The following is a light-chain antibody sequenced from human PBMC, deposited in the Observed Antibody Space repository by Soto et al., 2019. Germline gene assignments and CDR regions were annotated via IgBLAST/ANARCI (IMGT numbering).Light chain of an antibody. CDR1: SSDVGVYNY. V-gene: IGLV2-11*01. Sequence: QSALTQPRSVSGSPGQSVTISCTGTSSDVGVYNYVSWYQQHPGKAPKVMMYDVSERPSGVPDRFSGSKSGNTSSLTISGIEAYDEADYYCCSYAGSPRYVFGTGTKVTVL. CDR3: CSYAGSPRYV. J-gene: IGLJ1*01. CDR2: DVS.